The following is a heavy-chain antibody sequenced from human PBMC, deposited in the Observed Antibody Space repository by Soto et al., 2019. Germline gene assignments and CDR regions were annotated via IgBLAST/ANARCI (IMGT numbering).Heavy chain of an antibody. J-gene: IGHJ1*01. CDR2: ISTYNGNT. Sequence: QVQLVQSRAEVRKPGASVRVSCKASGYTFTNFHISWVRLAPGQGLEWMGWISTYNGNTNYAQNFQGRVIMTRDTSTSTAYMELTSLRSDDTAVYYCVKEGGIAVIWGQGTLVTVSS. D-gene: IGHD6-19*01. CDR1: GYTFTNFH. CDR3: VKEGGIAVI. V-gene: IGHV1-18*01.